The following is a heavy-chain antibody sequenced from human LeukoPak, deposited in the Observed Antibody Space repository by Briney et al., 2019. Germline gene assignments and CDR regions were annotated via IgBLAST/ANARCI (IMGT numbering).Heavy chain of an antibody. CDR1: GGTFSSYA. CDR3: ASDILTGPIQLSFDY. Sequence: ASVKVSCKASGGTFSSYAISWVRQAPGQGLEWTGGIIPIFGTANYAQKFQGRVTITADESTSTAYMELSSLRSEDTAVYYCASDILTGPIQLSFDYWGQGTLVTVSS. D-gene: IGHD3-9*01. CDR2: IIPIFGTA. J-gene: IGHJ4*02. V-gene: IGHV1-69*13.